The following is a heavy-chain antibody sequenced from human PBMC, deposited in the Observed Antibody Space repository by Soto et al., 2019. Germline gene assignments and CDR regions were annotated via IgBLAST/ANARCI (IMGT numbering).Heavy chain of an antibody. D-gene: IGHD2-2*01. Sequence: ASVKVSCKASGYTFTSYGFNWVRQAPGQGLEWMGWISADNVHTNYAQKFQGRVTMTTDTFMSTAYLELRSLRSDDTAVYYCARWGYCSGYSCHYMDVWGRRTTVTVSS. J-gene: IGHJ6*03. V-gene: IGHV1-18*01. CDR2: ISADNVHT. CDR3: ARWGYCSGYSCHYMDV. CDR1: GYTFTSYG.